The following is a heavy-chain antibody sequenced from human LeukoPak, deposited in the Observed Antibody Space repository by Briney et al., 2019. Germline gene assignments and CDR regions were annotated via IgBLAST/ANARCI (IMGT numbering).Heavy chain of an antibody. Sequence: GASVKVSCKASGYTFTSYYMHWVRQAPGQGLEWIGIINPSGGSTSYAQKFQGRVTMTRDTSTSTVYMELSSLRSEDTAVYYSARDRTPCTNGVCYIYDYWGQGTLVTVSS. CDR2: INPSGGST. CDR3: ARDRTPCTNGVCYIYDY. V-gene: IGHV1-46*03. D-gene: IGHD2-8*01. CDR1: GYTFTSYY. J-gene: IGHJ4*02.